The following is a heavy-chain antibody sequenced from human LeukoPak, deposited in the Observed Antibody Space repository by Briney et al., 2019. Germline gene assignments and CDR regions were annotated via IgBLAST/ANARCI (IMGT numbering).Heavy chain of an antibody. D-gene: IGHD1-26*01. CDR3: AREEALGSGSFDY. CDR2: IYYSGST. V-gene: IGHV4-59*01. CDR1: GGSISTYY. Sequence: PSETLSLTCTVSGGSISTYYWSWIRQPPGKGLEWIGYIYYSGSTNYNPSLKSRVTISVDTSKNQFSLKLGSVTAADTAVYYCAREEALGSGSFDYWGQGTLVTVSS. J-gene: IGHJ4*02.